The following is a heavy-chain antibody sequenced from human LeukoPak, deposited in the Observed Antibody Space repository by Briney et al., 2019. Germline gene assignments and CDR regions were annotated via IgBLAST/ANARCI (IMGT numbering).Heavy chain of an antibody. CDR1: GVSLTTYR. CDR3: AKDRPIKGGFDP. J-gene: IGHJ5*02. V-gene: IGHV3-30*02. D-gene: IGHD3-16*01. Sequence: GGALRHSSVASGVSLTTYRMLWVRHGPGKGLQWVAFMRSDGTSKYYGDSVEGRFTISRDNSKSTLYLLMNSLSAEDTGIYYCAKDRPIKGGFDPWGQGTPVTVSS. CDR2: MRSDGTSK.